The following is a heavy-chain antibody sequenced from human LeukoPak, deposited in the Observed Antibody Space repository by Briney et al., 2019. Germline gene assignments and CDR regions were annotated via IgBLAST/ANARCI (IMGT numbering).Heavy chain of an antibody. CDR3: ANKYRGDRPFDF. CDR2: IWYDGSNQ. CDR1: GFNFSNYG. D-gene: IGHD2-21*02. Sequence: GGSLRLSCAASGFNFSNYGMHWVRQAPGKGLEWVAVIWYDGSNQYYGDSVKGRFMISRDNSKNTLYLQMNDPRVEDTAVYYCANKYRGDRPFDFWGQGTLVSVSS. V-gene: IGHV3-33*06. J-gene: IGHJ4*02.